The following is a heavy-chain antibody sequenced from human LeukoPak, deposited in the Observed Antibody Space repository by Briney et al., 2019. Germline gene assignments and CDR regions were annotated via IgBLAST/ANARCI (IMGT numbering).Heavy chain of an antibody. Sequence: GGSLRLSCAASGFTFSNYSMSWVRQAPGKGLEWVSSISGSSSYIYYADSVKGRFTISRDNAKNSLYLQMNSLRAEDTAVYYCARGEGDSRSAFEYWGQGTLVTVSS. CDR1: GFTFSNYS. CDR3: ARGEGDSRSAFEY. D-gene: IGHD6-13*01. J-gene: IGHJ4*02. V-gene: IGHV3-21*01. CDR2: ISGSSSYI.